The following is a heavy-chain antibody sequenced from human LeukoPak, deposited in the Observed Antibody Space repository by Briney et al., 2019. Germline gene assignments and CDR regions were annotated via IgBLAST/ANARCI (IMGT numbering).Heavy chain of an antibody. D-gene: IGHD3-16*01. Sequence: GGSLRLSCAASGFTFSSYAMSWVRQAPGKGLEWVSSISGSGSSTYYADSVKGRFTISRDNTKNTLYLQMNSLRAEDTAVYYCAKDRDVWGTCSDYWGQGTLVTVSS. CDR2: ISGSGSST. CDR3: AKDRDVWGTCSDY. V-gene: IGHV3-23*01. J-gene: IGHJ4*02. CDR1: GFTFSSYA.